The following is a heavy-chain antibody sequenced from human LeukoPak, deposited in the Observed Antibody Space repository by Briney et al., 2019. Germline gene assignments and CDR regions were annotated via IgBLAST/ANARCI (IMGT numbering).Heavy chain of an antibody. Sequence: GGTLRLSCAASGFTFSSYGMSWVRQAPGKGLEWVSAISGSGGSTYYADSVKGRFTISRDNSKNTLYLQMNSLRAEDTAVYYCAKDPLPQYYYDSSGYYFVYWGQGTLVTVSS. CDR1: GFTFSSYG. J-gene: IGHJ4*02. CDR2: ISGSGGST. V-gene: IGHV3-23*01. CDR3: AKDPLPQYYYDSSGYYFVY. D-gene: IGHD3-22*01.